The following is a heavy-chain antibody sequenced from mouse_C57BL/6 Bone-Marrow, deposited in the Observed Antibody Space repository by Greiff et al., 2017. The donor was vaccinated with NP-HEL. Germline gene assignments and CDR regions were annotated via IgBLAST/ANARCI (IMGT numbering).Heavy chain of an antibody. CDR3: GYDYDGAWFAY. J-gene: IGHJ3*01. CDR2: IDPENGDT. V-gene: IGHV14-4*01. D-gene: IGHD2-4*01. CDR1: GFNIKDDY. Sequence: VQLQQSGAELVRPGASVKLSCTASGFNIKDDYMPWVKQRPEQGLEWIGWIDPENGDTEYASKFQGKATITADTSSNTAYLQLSSLTSEDTAVYYCGYDYDGAWFAYWGQGTLVTVSA.